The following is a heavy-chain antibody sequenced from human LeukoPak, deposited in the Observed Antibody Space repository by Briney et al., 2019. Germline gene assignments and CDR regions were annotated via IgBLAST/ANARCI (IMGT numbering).Heavy chain of an antibody. CDR1: GGSISSYY. Sequence: SETLSLTCTVSGGSISSYYWGWIRQPPGKGLEWIGYIYYSGSTNYNPSLKSRVTISVDTSKNQFSLKLSSVTAADTAVYYCAREGSDDSSGYYPTYWGQGTLVTVSS. J-gene: IGHJ4*02. D-gene: IGHD3-22*01. V-gene: IGHV4-59*12. CDR2: IYYSGST. CDR3: AREGSDDSSGYYPTY.